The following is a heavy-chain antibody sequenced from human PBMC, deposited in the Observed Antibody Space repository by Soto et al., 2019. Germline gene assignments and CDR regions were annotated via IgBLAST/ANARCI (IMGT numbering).Heavy chain of an antibody. CDR1: GFTFSAFW. D-gene: IGHD2-8*02. CDR3: ARDPLAVGGLLGVRYYYDYGMDV. CDR2: IKQDGSER. V-gene: IGHV3-7*03. Sequence: GSLRLSCAASGFTFSAFWMSWVRQAPGKGLEWVANIKQDGSERYYVDSVKGRFTISRGNAKNSQYLEMNSLTAEDTAVYYCARDPLAVGGLLGVRYYYDYGMDVRGQGTTVTVSS. J-gene: IGHJ6*02.